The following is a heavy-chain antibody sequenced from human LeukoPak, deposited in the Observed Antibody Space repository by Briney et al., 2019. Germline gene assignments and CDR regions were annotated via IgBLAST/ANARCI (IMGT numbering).Heavy chain of an antibody. CDR3: ARTPKGYSSGWFPIYYFDY. CDR2: ISSSSSTI. J-gene: IGHJ4*02. V-gene: IGHV3-48*01. Sequence: GGSLRLSCAASGFTFSGYSMNWVRQAPGKGLEWVSYISSSSSTIYYADSVKGRFTISRDNAKNSLYLQMNSLRAEDTAVYYCARTPKGYSSGWFPIYYFDYWGQGTLVTVSS. D-gene: IGHD6-19*01. CDR1: GFTFSGYS.